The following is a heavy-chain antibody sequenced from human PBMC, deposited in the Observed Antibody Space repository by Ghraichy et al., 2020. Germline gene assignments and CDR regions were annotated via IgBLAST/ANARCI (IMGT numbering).Heavy chain of an antibody. Sequence: GGSLRLSCAASGFTFSSYSMNWVRQAPGKGLEWVSSISSSSSYIYYADSVKGRFTISRDNSKNTLYLQMNSLRAEDTAVYYCATRIVVAGTVGWGLGYWGQGTLVTVSS. V-gene: IGHV3-21*04. CDR3: ATRIVVAGTVGWGLGY. CDR2: ISSSSSYI. D-gene: IGHD6-13*01. J-gene: IGHJ4*02. CDR1: GFTFSSYS.